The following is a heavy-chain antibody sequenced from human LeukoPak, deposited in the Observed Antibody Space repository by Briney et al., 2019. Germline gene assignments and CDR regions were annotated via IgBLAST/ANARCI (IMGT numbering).Heavy chain of an antibody. CDR3: AKDHSGLGAESGLFDY. CDR1: GDSVSSNSAA. D-gene: IGHD1-26*01. Sequence: PSQTLSLTCAISGDSVSSNSAAWNWIRQSPSRGLEWLGRTYYRSKWYNDYAVSVKSRITINPDASKNQFSLQLNSVTPEDTAVYYCAKDHSGLGAESGLFDYWGQGTLVTVSS. V-gene: IGHV6-1*01. CDR2: TYYRSKWYN. J-gene: IGHJ4*02.